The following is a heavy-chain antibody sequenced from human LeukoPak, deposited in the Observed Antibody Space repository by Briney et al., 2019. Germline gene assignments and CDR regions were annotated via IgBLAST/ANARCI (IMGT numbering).Heavy chain of an antibody. Sequence: GGSLRLSCAASGFTFDDYSIHWVRQPPGKGLEWVALISGDRSAINYADSVKGRFTVSRDNSKNSLYRQMSSLRPEDTALYYWGKVSMRIQRWLRVEYRGQGTLGNVSS. J-gene: IGHJ4*02. CDR3: GKVSMRIQRWLRVEY. CDR1: GFTFDDYS. CDR2: ISGDRSAI. D-gene: IGHD5-18*01. V-gene: IGHV3-43*02.